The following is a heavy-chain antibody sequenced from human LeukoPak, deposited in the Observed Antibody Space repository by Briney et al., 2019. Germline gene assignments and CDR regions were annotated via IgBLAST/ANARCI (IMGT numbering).Heavy chain of an antibody. J-gene: IGHJ3*02. CDR3: ARSEYYYDSSGYSDAFDI. D-gene: IGHD3-22*01. CDR1: GGIIDTYT. V-gene: IGHV4-59*08. Sequence: ASETLSLTCTVSGGIIDTYTWSWIRQPPGKGLEWIGYIDYAGNTNYNPSLKSRVSMSVDTSKNQFSLKLSSVTAADTAVYYCARSEYYYDSSGYSDAFDIWGQGTMVTVSS. CDR2: IDYAGNT.